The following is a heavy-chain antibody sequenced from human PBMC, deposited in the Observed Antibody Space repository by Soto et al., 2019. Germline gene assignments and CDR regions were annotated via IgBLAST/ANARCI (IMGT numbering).Heavy chain of an antibody. D-gene: IGHD3-3*01. J-gene: IGHJ5*02. Sequence: QVQLQQWGAGLLKPSETLSLTCAVYGGSFSDSYWSWIRQAQGKGLEWIGEINHSGRTKYNPSLNSQLTISIETSKNQFSLKLSSVTVADTAVYYCARGRRSHSTIFAILVSEYNWFDPWGQGTLVTVSS. CDR2: INHSGRT. CDR1: GGSFSDSY. V-gene: IGHV4-34*01. CDR3: ARGRRSHSTIFAILVSEYNWFDP.